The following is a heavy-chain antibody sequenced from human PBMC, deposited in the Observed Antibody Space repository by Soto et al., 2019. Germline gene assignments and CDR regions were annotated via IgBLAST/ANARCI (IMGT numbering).Heavy chain of an antibody. J-gene: IGHJ4*02. Sequence: GGSLRLSCAASGFTFSSYWMSWVRQAPGKGLEWVANIKQDGSEKYYVDSVKGRFTISRDNAKNSLYLQMNSLRAEDTAVYYCARNMNTFGGVIGHFDYWGQGTLVTVSS. D-gene: IGHD3-16*02. CDR3: ARNMNTFGGVIGHFDY. CDR2: IKQDGSEK. CDR1: GFTFSSYW. V-gene: IGHV3-7*01.